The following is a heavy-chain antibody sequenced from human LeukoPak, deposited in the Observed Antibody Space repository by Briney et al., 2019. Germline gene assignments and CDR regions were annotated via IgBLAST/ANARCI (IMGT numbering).Heavy chain of an antibody. J-gene: IGHJ4*02. V-gene: IGHV3-30*04. CDR1: GFTFSSYE. CDR2: ISYDGSNK. CDR3: ARVASSGWYVDY. D-gene: IGHD6-19*01. Sequence: GGSLRLSCAASGFTFSSYEMNWVRQAPGKGLEWVAVISYDGSNKYYADSVKGRFTISRDNSKNTLCLQMNSLRAEDTAVYYCARVASSGWYVDYWGQGTLVTVSS.